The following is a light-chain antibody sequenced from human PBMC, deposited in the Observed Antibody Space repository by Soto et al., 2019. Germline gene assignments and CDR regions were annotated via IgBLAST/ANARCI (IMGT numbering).Light chain of an antibody. CDR3: QHYNSYSEA. V-gene: IGKV1-5*03. CDR2: KAS. J-gene: IGKJ1*01. CDR1: QTISSW. Sequence: DIQMTQSPSTLSGPVGDRVTITCRASQTISSWLAWYQQKPGKDPKLLIYKASTLKSGVPSRFSGSGSGTEFTLTISSLQPDDFATYYCQHYNSYSEAFGQGTKVELK.